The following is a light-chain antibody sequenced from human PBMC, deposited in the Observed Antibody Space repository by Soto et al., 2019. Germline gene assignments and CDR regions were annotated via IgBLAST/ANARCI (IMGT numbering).Light chain of an antibody. CDR1: QSIYDK. CDR2: DAS. V-gene: IGKV3-15*01. CDR3: QQYNRWPLT. J-gene: IGKJ4*01. Sequence: DIVLTQSPATLSVSPGERVSLSCRASQSIYDKLAWYQQKPGQTPRLLIYDASTRATGISGSFSGSGSGTEFTLTISSLQSEDFAVYYCQQYNRWPLTFGGGTKVDIK.